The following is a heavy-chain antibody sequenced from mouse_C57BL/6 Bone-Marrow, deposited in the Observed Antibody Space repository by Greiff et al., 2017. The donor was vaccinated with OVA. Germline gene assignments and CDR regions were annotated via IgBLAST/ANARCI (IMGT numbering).Heavy chain of an antibody. CDR3: ARSPFYYDYDGFAY. CDR2: INPGSGGT. J-gene: IGHJ3*01. Sequence: VQLQQSGAELVRPGTSVKVSCKASGYAFTNYLIEWVKQRPGQGLEWIGVINPGSGGTNYNEKFKGKATLTADKSSSTAYMQLSSLTAEDSAVYFCARSPFYYDYDGFAYWGQGTLVTVSA. D-gene: IGHD2-4*01. V-gene: IGHV1-54*01. CDR1: GYAFTNYL.